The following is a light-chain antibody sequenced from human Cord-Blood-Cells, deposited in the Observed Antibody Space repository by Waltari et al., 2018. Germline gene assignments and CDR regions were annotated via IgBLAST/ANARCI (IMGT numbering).Light chain of an antibody. CDR3: CSYSGSYTYV. J-gene: IGLJ1*01. V-gene: IGLV2-11*01. CDR2: DVL. Sequence: QSALTQPRSVSGSPGQSVTISCTGTSSDVGGYNYVSWSQQHPGKAPKLLVYDVLKRPSGVPDRLSGSKSGNTASLTISGLQAENEADYYCCSYSGSYTYVFGTGTKVTVL. CDR1: SSDVGGYNY.